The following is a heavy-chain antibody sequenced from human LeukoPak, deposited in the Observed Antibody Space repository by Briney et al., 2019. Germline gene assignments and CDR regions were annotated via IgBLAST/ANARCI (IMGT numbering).Heavy chain of an antibody. CDR3: ARGGYYGSGDDFRFDP. J-gene: IGHJ5*02. CDR2: INHSGST. V-gene: IGHV4-34*01. D-gene: IGHD3-10*01. Sequence: SETLSLTCAVYGGSFSGYYWSWIRQPPGKGLEWIGEINHSGSTNYNPSLKSRVTISVDTSENQFSLKLSSVTAADTAVYYCARGGYYGSGDDFRFDPWGQGTLVTVSS. CDR1: GGSFSGYY.